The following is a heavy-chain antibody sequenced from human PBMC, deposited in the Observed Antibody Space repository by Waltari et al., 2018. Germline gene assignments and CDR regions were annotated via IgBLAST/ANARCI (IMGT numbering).Heavy chain of an antibody. CDR2: ISDYGSNK. V-gene: IGHV3-30-3*01. CDR3: ARAVSGYSPGAFDI. J-gene: IGHJ3*02. CDR1: GFHFSSYA. Sequence: QVQRVESGGGVVQPGRSLRRSCAASGFHFSSYAMHWVSQAPGKGLEWVAVISDYGSNKYYSDCGQGRFTISRYNAKNTLYLQMNSLRAEDTAVDDCARAVSGYSPGAFDISGQGTMVTVSS. D-gene: IGHD3-22*01.